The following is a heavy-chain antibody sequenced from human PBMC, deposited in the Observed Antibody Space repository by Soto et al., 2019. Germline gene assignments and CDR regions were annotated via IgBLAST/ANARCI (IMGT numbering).Heavy chain of an antibody. CDR3: ARNYYDSSGYYPYYYYGMDV. CDR1: GGSFSGYY. CDR2: INHSGST. Sequence: SETLSLTCAVYGGSFSGYYWSWIRQPPGKGLEWIGEINHSGSTNYNPSLKSRVTISVDTSKNQFSLKLSSVTAADTAVYYCARNYYDSSGYYPYYYYGMDVWGQGTTVTVSS. V-gene: IGHV4-34*01. D-gene: IGHD3-22*01. J-gene: IGHJ6*02.